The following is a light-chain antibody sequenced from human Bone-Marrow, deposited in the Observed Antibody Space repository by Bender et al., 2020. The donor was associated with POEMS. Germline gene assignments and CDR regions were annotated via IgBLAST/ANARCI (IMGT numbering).Light chain of an antibody. J-gene: IGLJ1*01. CDR1: DSNFGGNN. Sequence: QSVLTQPPSASGTPGQSVIISCSGTDSNFGGNNVNWYQHLPGSAPRLVVYSNYQRPSGVPDRFSGSKSDTSASLAITGLQPEDEADYYCQSYDSSLSALYVFGTGTKLTVL. CDR2: SNY. CDR3: QSYDSSLSALYV. V-gene: IGLV1-44*01.